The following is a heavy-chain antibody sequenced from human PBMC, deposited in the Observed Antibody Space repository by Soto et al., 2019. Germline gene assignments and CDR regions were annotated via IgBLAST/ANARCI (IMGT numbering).Heavy chain of an antibody. V-gene: IGHV1-69*12. J-gene: IGHJ6*02. D-gene: IGHD1-1*01. CDR2: IIPIFGTA. CDR1: GGTFSSYA. CDR3: ARDTGTTPSYYYFGMDF. Sequence: QVQLVQSGAEVKKPGSSVKVSCKAYGGTFSSYAISWVRQAPGQGLEWMEGIIPIFGTANYAQKFQGRVTITADESTSTAYMQLSSLRSEDTAVYYCARDTGTTPSYYYFGMDFWGQEPTLTVSS.